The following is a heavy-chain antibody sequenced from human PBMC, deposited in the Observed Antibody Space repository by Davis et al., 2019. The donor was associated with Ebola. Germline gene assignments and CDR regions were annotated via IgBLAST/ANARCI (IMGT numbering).Heavy chain of an antibody. V-gene: IGHV3-23*01. J-gene: IGHJ3*02. CDR1: GFTFSSYA. Sequence: GESLKISCAASGFTFSSYAMSWVRQAPGQGLEWVSAISGSGGSTYYADSVKGRFTISRDNSKNTLYLQMHSLRAEDTAVYYCASYTSSWAFDMWGQGTMVTVSS. CDR3: ASYTSSWAFDM. D-gene: IGHD6-13*01. CDR2: ISGSGGST.